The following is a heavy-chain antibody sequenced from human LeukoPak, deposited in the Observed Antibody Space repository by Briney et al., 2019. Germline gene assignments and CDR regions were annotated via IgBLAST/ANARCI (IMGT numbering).Heavy chain of an antibody. V-gene: IGHV4-61*02. CDR1: GGSISSGSYY. CDR3: ARAYCSGGSCVVDY. Sequence: SQTLSLTCTVSGGSISSGSYYWSWIRQPAGKGLEWIGRIYTSGSTNYNPSLKSRVTISVDTSKNQFSLKLSSVTAADTAVYYCARAYCSGGSCVVDYWGQGTLVTVS. D-gene: IGHD2-15*01. J-gene: IGHJ4*02. CDR2: IYTSGST.